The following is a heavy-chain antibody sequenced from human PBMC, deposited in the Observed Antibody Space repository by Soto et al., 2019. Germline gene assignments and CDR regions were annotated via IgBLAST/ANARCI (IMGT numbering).Heavy chain of an antibody. V-gene: IGHV1-69*12. CDR3: ARDPLWGTAMVLWYFDL. D-gene: IGHD5-18*01. J-gene: IGHJ2*01. Sequence: QVQLVQSGAEVKKPGSSVKVSCKASGGTFSSYAISWVRQAPGQGLEWMGGIIPIFGTANYAQKFQGRVTITADESTSTAYMELSSLRSEDTAVYYCARDPLWGTAMVLWYFDLWGRGTLVTVSS. CDR1: GGTFSSYA. CDR2: IIPIFGTA.